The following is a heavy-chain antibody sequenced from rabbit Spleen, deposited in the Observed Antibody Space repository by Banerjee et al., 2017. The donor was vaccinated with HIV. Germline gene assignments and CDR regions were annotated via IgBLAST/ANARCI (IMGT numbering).Heavy chain of an antibody. CDR3: ARDTGTSFSTYGMDL. D-gene: IGHD7-1*01. J-gene: IGHJ6*01. V-gene: IGHV1S45*01. Sequence: QEQLEESGGGLVQSEGSLTLTCTASGFSFSSSYWICWVRQAPGKGLELIACIYADYGSTDYASWAKGRFTISKTSSTTVTLQMTSLTAADTATYFCARDTGTSFSTYGMDLWGPGTLVTVS. CDR2: IYADYGST. CDR1: GFSFSSSYW.